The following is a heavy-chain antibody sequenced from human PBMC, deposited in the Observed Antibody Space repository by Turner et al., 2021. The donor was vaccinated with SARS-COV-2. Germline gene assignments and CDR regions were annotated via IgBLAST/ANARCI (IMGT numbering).Heavy chain of an antibody. CDR3: AKSGGMYCSGGNCYSSYFDY. CDR2: ISYDGSNN. J-gene: IGHJ4*02. Sequence: QVQLVESGGGVVQPGRSLRLSCAASGFTFSNYGVHWVRQAPGKGLEWVAVISYDGSNNYYADSVKGRFTISRENSKNTLYLQMNSLRAEDTAVYYCAKSGGMYCSGGNCYSSYFDYWGQGTLVTVSS. CDR1: GFTFSNYG. V-gene: IGHV3-30*18. D-gene: IGHD2-15*01.